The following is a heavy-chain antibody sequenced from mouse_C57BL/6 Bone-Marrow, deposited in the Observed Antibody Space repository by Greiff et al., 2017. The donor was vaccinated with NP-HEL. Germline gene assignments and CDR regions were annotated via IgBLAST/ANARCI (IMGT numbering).Heavy chain of an antibody. D-gene: IGHD1-1*01. Sequence: QVQLQQSGSELRSPGSSVKLSCKDFDSEVFPIAYMSWVRQKPGHGFEWIGGILPSIGRTIYGEKFEDKATLDADTLSNTAYLELNSLTSEDSAIYYCARPGKLTTVVDRNFDVWGTGTTVTVSS. V-gene: IGHV15-2*01. CDR1: DSEVFPIAY. CDR3: ARPGKLTTVVDRNFDV. CDR2: ILPSIGRT. J-gene: IGHJ1*03.